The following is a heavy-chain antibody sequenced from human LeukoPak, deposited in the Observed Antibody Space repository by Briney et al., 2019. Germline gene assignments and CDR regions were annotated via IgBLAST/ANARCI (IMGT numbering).Heavy chain of an antibody. J-gene: IGHJ4*02. CDR3: ARSAYYYDSNRGSYFDY. CDR2: IYYSGST. V-gene: IGHV4-59*08. D-gene: IGHD3-22*01. Sequence: SETLSLTCTVSGGSISSYYWSWIRQPPGKGLEWIGHIYYSGSTNYNPSLKSRVTISVDTSKNQFSLKLSSVTAADTAVYYCARSAYYYDSNRGSYFDYWGQGTLVTVSS. CDR1: GGSISSYY.